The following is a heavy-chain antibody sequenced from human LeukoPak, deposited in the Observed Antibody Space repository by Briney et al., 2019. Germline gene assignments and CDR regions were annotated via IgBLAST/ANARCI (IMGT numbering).Heavy chain of an antibody. D-gene: IGHD2-2*01. CDR2: ITYDGSNN. J-gene: IGHJ5*02. CDR1: AFTFSSYG. Sequence: PGVTLRLSCAACAFTFSSYGKPWVRQAPGNGQEWVAVITYDGSNNSYADSVKGRFTISRNNSKNKLYLQMNSLGAEGTGVYYCSSTSAYLEPWGEGPLVTVPS. V-gene: IGHV3-30*03. CDR3: SSTSAYLEP.